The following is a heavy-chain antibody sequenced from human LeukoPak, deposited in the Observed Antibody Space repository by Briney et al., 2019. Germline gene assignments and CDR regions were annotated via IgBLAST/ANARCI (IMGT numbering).Heavy chain of an antibody. Sequence: PGGSLRLSCAASGFTFSSYGMHWVRQAPGKGLEWVAFIRYDGSNKYYADSVKGRFTISRDNSKNTLYLQMNSLRAEDTAVYYCARDSPYSGNYSPIDYWGQGTLVTVSS. D-gene: IGHD1-26*01. CDR3: ARDSPYSGNYSPIDY. CDR1: GFTFSSYG. J-gene: IGHJ4*02. V-gene: IGHV3-30*02. CDR2: IRYDGSNK.